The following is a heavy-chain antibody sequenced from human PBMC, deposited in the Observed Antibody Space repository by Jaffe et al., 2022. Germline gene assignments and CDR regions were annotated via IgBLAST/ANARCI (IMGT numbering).Heavy chain of an antibody. Sequence: QLQLQESGPGLVKPSETLSLTCTVSGGSISSSSYYWGWIRQPPGKGLEWIGSIYYSGSTYYNPSLKSRVTISVDTSKNQFSLKLSSVTAADTAVYYCARPPRWGILLAFDIWGQGTMVTVSS. D-gene: IGHD3-16*01. V-gene: IGHV4-39*01. CDR2: IYYSGST. CDR3: ARPPRWGILLAFDI. J-gene: IGHJ3*02. CDR1: GGSISSSSYY.